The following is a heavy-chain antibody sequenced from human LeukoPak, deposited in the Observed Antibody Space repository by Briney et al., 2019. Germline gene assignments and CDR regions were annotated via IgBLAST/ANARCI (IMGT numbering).Heavy chain of an antibody. V-gene: IGHV1-2*02. CDR2: INPNSGGT. Sequence: GASVKVSCKASGYTFTGYYMHWVRQAPGQGLEWMGWINPNSGGTNYAQKFQGRVTMTRDTSISTAYMELSRLRSDDTAVYYCARDRPGQYCRPISCYRAPPFAPGGKETLVTFSS. CDR3: ARDRPGQYCRPISCYRAPPFAP. D-gene: IGHD2-2*01. J-gene: IGHJ5*02. CDR1: GYTFTGYY.